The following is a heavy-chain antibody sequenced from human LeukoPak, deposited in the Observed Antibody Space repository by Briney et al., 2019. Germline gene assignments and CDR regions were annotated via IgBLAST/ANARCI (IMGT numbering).Heavy chain of an antibody. Sequence: SGTLSLTCAVSGGSISSSNWWSWVRQPPGKGLEWIGEIYHNGSTNYNPSLKSRVTISVDRSKNQFSLKLSSVTAADTAVYYCASAYGYCSGGSCYTGEFDYWGQGTLVTVSS. J-gene: IGHJ4*02. CDR3: ASAYGYCSGGSCYTGEFDY. CDR2: IYHNGST. D-gene: IGHD2-15*01. CDR1: GGSISSSNW. V-gene: IGHV4-4*02.